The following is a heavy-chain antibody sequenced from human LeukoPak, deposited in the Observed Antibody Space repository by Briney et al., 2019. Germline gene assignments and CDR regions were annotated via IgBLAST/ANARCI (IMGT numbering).Heavy chain of an antibody. V-gene: IGHV1-2*04. Sequence: ASVKVSCKASGYTFTGYYMHCVRQAPGQGLEWMGWINPNSGGTNYAQKFQGWVTMTRDTSISTAYMELSRLRSDDTAVYYCAMLDTAMGTDYWGQGTLVTVSS. J-gene: IGHJ4*02. CDR2: INPNSGGT. CDR1: GYTFTGYY. D-gene: IGHD5-18*01. CDR3: AMLDTAMGTDY.